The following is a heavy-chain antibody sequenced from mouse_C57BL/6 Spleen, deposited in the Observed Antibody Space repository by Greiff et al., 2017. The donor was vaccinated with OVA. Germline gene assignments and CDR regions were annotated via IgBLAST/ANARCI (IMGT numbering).Heavy chain of an antibody. D-gene: IGHD3-2*02. CDR2: IYPGNSDT. Sequence: EVKLVESGTVLARPGASVKMSCKTSGYTFTSYWMHWVKQRPGQGLEWIGAIYPGNSDTSYNQKFKGKAKLTAVTSASTAYMELSSLTNEDSAVYYCTRSSSGSMYYFDYWGQGTTLTVSS. V-gene: IGHV1-5*01. J-gene: IGHJ2*01. CDR1: GYTFTSYW. CDR3: TRSSSGSMYYFDY.